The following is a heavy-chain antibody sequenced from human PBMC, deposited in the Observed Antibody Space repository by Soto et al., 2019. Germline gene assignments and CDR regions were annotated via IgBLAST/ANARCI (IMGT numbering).Heavy chain of an antibody. D-gene: IGHD3-10*01. CDR3: VKNSGWFNT. CDR2: IDGSGGIT. CDR1: GFTFGTTD. V-gene: IGHV3-23*01. Sequence: QLLQSGGGLVQPGGSLTLSCAASGFTFGTTDMSWVRQAPGEGLEWVSTIDGSGGITDYADSVKGRFTISGDNSRTTVYLQMNSLRGDDTALYYGVKNSGWFNTRCQGAVVTFSS. J-gene: IGHJ5*02.